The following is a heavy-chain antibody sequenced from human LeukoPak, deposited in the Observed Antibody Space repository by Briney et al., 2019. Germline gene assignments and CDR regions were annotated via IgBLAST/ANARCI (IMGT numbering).Heavy chain of an antibody. J-gene: IGHJ6*02. CDR1: GLIFRNYA. CDR2: ISGDGTET. Sequence: GGSLRLSCTASGLIFRNYAMTWVRQAPRKGLEWVSTISGDGTETFYADSVKGRFTISRDNSKNTLYLQMNSLRAEDTAVYYCAKADDFWSGYYYYYGMDVWGQGTTVTVSS. CDR3: AKADDFWSGYYYYYGMDV. D-gene: IGHD3-3*01. V-gene: IGHV3-23*01.